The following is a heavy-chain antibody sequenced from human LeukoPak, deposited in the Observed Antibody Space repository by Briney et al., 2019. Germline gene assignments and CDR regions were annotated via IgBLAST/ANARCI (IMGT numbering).Heavy chain of an antibody. CDR2: ISYDGSNK. J-gene: IGHJ4*02. CDR3: ARGIPYYYDSSGYYPHFDY. V-gene: IGHV3-30*04. Sequence: GGSLRLSCAASGFTFSSYAMHWVRQAPGKGLEWVAVISYDGSNKYYADSVKGRFTISRDNSKNTLYLQMNSLRAEDTAVYCCARGIPYYYDSSGYYPHFDYWGQGTLVTVSS. CDR1: GFTFSSYA. D-gene: IGHD3-22*01.